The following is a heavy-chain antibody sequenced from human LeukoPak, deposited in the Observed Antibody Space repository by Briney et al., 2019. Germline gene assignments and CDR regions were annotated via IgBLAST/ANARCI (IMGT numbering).Heavy chain of an antibody. Sequence: GGSLRLSCAASGFTFTTYWMSWVRQAPGKGLEWVANIKQDGSEKYYMDSVKGRFTISRDNAKNSLYLQMSSLRAEDTAVYYCARVAAAGPDQWGQGTLVTVSS. CDR3: ARVAAAGPDQ. V-gene: IGHV3-7*04. CDR1: GFTFTTYW. D-gene: IGHD6-13*01. J-gene: IGHJ5*02. CDR2: IKQDGSEK.